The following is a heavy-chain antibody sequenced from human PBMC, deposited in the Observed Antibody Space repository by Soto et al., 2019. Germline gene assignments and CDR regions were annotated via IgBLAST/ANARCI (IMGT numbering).Heavy chain of an antibody. Sequence: PGESLKISCHGSGYMFSSYWIAWVRQMPGKGLEWMGIIYPGDSDTIYSPSFQGQVTFSVDKSTSTAYLQWSSLKASDTAMYYCARQGSNGAYYYYGMDVWGQGTTVTVS. CDR2: IYPGDSDT. D-gene: IGHD2-8*01. CDR3: ARQGSNGAYYYYGMDV. V-gene: IGHV5-51*01. J-gene: IGHJ6*02. CDR1: GYMFSSYW.